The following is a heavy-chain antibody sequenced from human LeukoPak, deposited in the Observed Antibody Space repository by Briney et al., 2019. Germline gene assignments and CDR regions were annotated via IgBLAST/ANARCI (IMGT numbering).Heavy chain of an antibody. Sequence: SETLSLTCTVSGGSISSSSYYWGWIRQPPGKGLEWIGSIYYSGSTYYNPSLKSRVTISVDTSKNQFSLKLSSVTAADTAVYYCARTTCRPITGTTVGPWGQGTLVTVSS. CDR1: GGSISSSSYY. V-gene: IGHV4-39*07. CDR2: IYYSGST. J-gene: IGHJ5*02. CDR3: ARTTCRPITGTTVGP. D-gene: IGHD1-7*01.